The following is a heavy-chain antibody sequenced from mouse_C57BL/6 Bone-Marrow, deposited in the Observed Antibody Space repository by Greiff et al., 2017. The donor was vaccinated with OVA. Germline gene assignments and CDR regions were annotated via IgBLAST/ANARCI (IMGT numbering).Heavy chain of an antibody. CDR2: IYTRSGNT. D-gene: IGHD2-5*01. Sequence: QVQLQQSGAELARPGASVKLSCKASGYTFTSYGISWVKQRTGQGLEWIGEIYTRSGNTYSNEKFKGKATLTADKSASTAYMELRRLTSKDSAVYFCTRIKPTYYSDYGDYWGQGTTLTVSS. CDR3: TRIKPTYYSDYGDY. V-gene: IGHV1-81*01. J-gene: IGHJ2*01. CDR1: GYTFTSYG.